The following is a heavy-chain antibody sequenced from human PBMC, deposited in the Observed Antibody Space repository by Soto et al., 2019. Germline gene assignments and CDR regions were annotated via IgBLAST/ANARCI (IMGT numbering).Heavy chain of an antibody. J-gene: IGHJ4*02. CDR2: INPSGGST. CDR1: GYIFTNHY. V-gene: IGHV1-46*01. D-gene: IGHD3-22*01. CDR3: ARDDYYDSSGFYYDY. Sequence: QVQLVQSGAEVKKPGASVKVSCKASGYIFTNHYIHWVRQAPGQGLEWMGIINPSGGSTNYLQKFQGRVTMTRDTSKSTVYMELSSLRSEDTAVYFCARDDYYDSSGFYYDYWGQGTLVTVSS.